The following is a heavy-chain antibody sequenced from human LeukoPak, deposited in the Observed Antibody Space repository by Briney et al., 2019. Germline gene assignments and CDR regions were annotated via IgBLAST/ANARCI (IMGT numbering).Heavy chain of an antibody. D-gene: IGHD3-10*01. Sequence: SETLSLTCSVSDGSIISYYWSWIRQPAGKGLESIGRISASGNTSYNPSLKSRVTMSVDTSKNQFSLKLSSVTAADTAVYYCARSYGSGSPQIWGQGTMVTVSS. CDR2: ISASGNT. J-gene: IGHJ3*02. CDR3: ARSYGSGSPQI. V-gene: IGHV4-4*07. CDR1: DGSIISYY.